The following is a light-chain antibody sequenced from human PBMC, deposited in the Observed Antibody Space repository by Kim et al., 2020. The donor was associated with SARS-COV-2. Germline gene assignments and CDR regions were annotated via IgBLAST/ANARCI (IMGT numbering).Light chain of an antibody. CDR2: AVN. CDR1: SGDVGAFNY. V-gene: IGLV2-14*03. CDR3: SSYTSLTTVV. Sequence: GQSITISCTGTSGDVGAFNYVSWYQQHPGKVPKLMIYAVNRRPSGLSSRFSGSKSGNTASLIISGLQAEDEADYYCSSYTSLTTVVFGGGTQLTVL. J-gene: IGLJ2*01.